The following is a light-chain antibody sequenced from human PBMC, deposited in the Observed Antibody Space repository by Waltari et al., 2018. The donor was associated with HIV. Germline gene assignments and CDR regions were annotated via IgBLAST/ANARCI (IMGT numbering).Light chain of an antibody. J-gene: IGLJ1*01. CDR2: DNE. Sequence: HSILTQPPSVSAAPGQRVTISCSGGNSNLGTNYVSWYQQVPGRAPRLLIYDNEKRPLGIPDRFSASKAGMSAPLGITGLQIVDEADYYCGTWDSSLSLYVFGTGTTVAVL. V-gene: IGLV1-51*01. CDR1: NSNLGTNY. CDR3: GTWDSSLSLYV.